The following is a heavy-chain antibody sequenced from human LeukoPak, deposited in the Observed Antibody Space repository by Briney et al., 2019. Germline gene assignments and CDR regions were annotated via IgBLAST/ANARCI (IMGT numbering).Heavy chain of an antibody. J-gene: IGHJ5*02. CDR2: ISGSGSSI. CDR1: GVTFSSYC. Sequence: AGGSLRLSCAASGVTFSSYCISWVRQAPGKGLEWISYISGSGSSIYYADSVKGRFTISRDNAKNLVYLQMNSLRAEDTAVYYCARDLDILAMIVAWGQGTLVTVSS. D-gene: IGHD5-12*01. V-gene: IGHV3-48*01. CDR3: ARDLDILAMIVA.